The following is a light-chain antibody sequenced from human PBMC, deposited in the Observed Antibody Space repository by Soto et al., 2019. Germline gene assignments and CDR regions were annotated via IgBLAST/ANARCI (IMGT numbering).Light chain of an antibody. Sequence: EILMTQSPATLSVSPGERATLSCRASQSISINLSCYQHKPGQAPRLLIYGASTRATGIPARFSGSGSGTAFTLTISSLQSEDVAVYYCQHYNNWPPWTFGQGTKVDIK. CDR3: QHYNNWPPWT. CDR1: QSISIN. J-gene: IGKJ1*01. CDR2: GAS. V-gene: IGKV3-15*01.